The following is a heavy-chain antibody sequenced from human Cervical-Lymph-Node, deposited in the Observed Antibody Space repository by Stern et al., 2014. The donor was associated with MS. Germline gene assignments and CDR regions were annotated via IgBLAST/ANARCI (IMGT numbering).Heavy chain of an antibody. V-gene: IGHV2-5*02. CDR2: IYWDDDK. CDR3: AHRQGVHAPFDF. J-gene: IGHJ4*02. CDR1: GFSLTTSGVA. Sequence: QITLKESGPTLVKPTQTLTLTCTFSGFSLTTSGVAVGWIRQPPGKAMEWLALIYWDDDKWDSSSLKSRITITKDTSKNQLVLIVTIMDPVDTATYYCAHRQGVHAPFDFWGQGTLVTVSS. D-gene: IGHD3-16*01.